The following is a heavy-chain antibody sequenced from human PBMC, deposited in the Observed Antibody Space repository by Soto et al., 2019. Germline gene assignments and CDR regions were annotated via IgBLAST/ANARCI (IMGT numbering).Heavy chain of an antibody. Sequence: QVRLQESGPGLVTPSETLSLICSVSSDSLNNYYWRWVRQPPGKGLEWLGGMLYTGTTKYNPSLKRRLSMSGDASKSQFSLKLTTVTAAYTAVYYCARVSGFEYGYPQQFDSWGQGSLVTVSS. CDR2: MLYTGTT. J-gene: IGHJ4*02. CDR1: SDSLNNYY. CDR3: ARVSGFEYGYPQQFDS. V-gene: IGHV4-59*01. D-gene: IGHD5-18*01.